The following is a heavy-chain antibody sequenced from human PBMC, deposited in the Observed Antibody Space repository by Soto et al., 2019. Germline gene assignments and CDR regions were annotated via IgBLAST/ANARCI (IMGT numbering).Heavy chain of an antibody. J-gene: IGHJ6*02. Sequence: GGSLRLSCAASGFTFSSYAMSWVRQAPGKGLEWVSAISGSGGSTYYADSVKGRFTISRDNSKNTLYLQMNSLRAEDTAVYYCAKNDLFYAFWSGYYRTVYKYYGMDVWGQGNTVTVSS. CDR3: AKNDLFYAFWSGYYRTVYKYYGMDV. CDR2: ISGSGGST. V-gene: IGHV3-23*01. CDR1: GFTFSSYA. D-gene: IGHD3-3*01.